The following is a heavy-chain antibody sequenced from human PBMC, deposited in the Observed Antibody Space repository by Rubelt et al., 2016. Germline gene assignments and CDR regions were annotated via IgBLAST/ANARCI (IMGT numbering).Heavy chain of an antibody. V-gene: IGHV1-69*04. D-gene: IGHD6-19*01. CDR3: ARDDYSSGWYERGDFDY. Sequence: RVTITADKSTSTAYMELSSLRSEDTAVYYCARDDYSSGWYERGDFDYWGQGTLVTVSS. J-gene: IGHJ4*02.